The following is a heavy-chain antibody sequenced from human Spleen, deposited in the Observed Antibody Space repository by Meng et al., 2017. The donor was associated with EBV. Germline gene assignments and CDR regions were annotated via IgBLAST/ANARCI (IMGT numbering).Heavy chain of an antibody. J-gene: IGHJ4*02. CDR1: GDSINSGGYY. CDR3: AKFALYGYYYFEY. V-gene: IGHV4-30-4*01. CDR2: IYYSGTT. Sequence: GELQESGPGLVKPSQTLSLTCAVSGDSINSGGYYWSWIRPPPGKGLEWIGYIYYSGTTYYNPSLKRRVTISVDTSKNQFSLKLSSVTAADTAVYYCAKFALYGYYYFEYWGQGTLVTVSS. D-gene: IGHD3-16*02.